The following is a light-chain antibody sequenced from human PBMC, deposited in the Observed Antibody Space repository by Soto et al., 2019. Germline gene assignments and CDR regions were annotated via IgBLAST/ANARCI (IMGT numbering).Light chain of an antibody. CDR3: AAWDDSLNGPV. CDR1: SSNIGSNT. Sequence: QSVLTQPPSVSGTPGQRVTISCYGSSSNIGSNTVSWYQQLPGTAPKLLIYSNDQRPSGVPDRFSDSKSGTSDSLVISGLQSEDEADYYCAAWDDSLNGPVFGGGTKLTVL. V-gene: IGLV1-44*01. J-gene: IGLJ3*02. CDR2: SND.